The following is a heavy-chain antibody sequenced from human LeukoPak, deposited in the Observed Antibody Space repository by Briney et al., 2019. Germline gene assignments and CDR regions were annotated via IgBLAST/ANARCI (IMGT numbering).Heavy chain of an antibody. CDR2: ISGSGGST. CDR3: AKYPDPFITMIVDDY. Sequence: GGSLRLSCAASSFTFSSYAMSWVRQAPGKGLEWVSAISGSGGSTYYADSVKGRFAISRDNSKNTLYLQMNSLRAEDTAVYYCAKYPDPFITMIVDDYWGQGTLVTVSS. D-gene: IGHD3-22*01. J-gene: IGHJ4*02. V-gene: IGHV3-23*01. CDR1: SFTFSSYA.